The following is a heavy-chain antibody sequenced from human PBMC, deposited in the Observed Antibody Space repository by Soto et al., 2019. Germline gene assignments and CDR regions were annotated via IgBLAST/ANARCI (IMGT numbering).Heavy chain of an antibody. Sequence: ASVKVSCKTTGFTFTGYYIHWVRQAPGQGLEWMGWVNPKTGGINYAQKFQGWVTMTRDTSITTAYMELSNLRFDDTAVYYCARGGIRPAAVAGTWFDPWCQETLLTISS. CDR3: ARGGIRPAAVAGTWFDP. CDR1: GFTFTGYY. J-gene: IGHJ5*02. D-gene: IGHD2-2*01. CDR2: VNPKTGGI. V-gene: IGHV1-2*04.